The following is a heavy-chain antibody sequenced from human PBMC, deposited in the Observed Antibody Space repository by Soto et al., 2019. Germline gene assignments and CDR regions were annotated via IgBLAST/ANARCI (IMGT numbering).Heavy chain of an antibody. CDR1: GGTFSSYA. D-gene: IGHD3-3*01. CDR3: ARSRTEITIFGVVGQEPYYYGMDV. Sequence: SVKVSCKASGGTFSSYAISWVRQAPGQGLEWMGGIIPIFGTANYAQKYQGRDTITADESTSTAYMELSSLRSEDTAVCYCARSRTEITIFGVVGQEPYYYGMDVWGQGTTVTVSS. CDR2: IIPIFGTA. J-gene: IGHJ6*02. V-gene: IGHV1-69*13.